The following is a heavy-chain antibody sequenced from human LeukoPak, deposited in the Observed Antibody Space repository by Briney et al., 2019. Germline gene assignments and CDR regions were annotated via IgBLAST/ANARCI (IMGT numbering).Heavy chain of an antibody. CDR2: ISSDGSIT. CDR1: GFTFNIYW. Sequence: GGSLRLSCAASGFTFNIYWMHWVRQAPGKGLVWVSLISSDGSITSYADSVKGRFTISRDNAKNTLYLQMNSLRAEDTAVYYCARVVGCTSTSCLWGGYYNGMDVWGKGTTVTVSS. CDR3: ARVVGCTSTSCLWGGYYNGMDV. J-gene: IGHJ6*04. D-gene: IGHD2-2*01. V-gene: IGHV3-74*01.